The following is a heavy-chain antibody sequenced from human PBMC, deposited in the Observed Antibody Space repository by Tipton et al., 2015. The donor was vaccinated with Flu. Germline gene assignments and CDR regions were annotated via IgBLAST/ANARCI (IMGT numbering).Heavy chain of an antibody. Sequence: TLSLTCTVSDGSISSGSYYWSWIRQPAGKGLEWIGRIYTSGSTNYNPSLKSRVTISVDTSKNQFSLKLSSVTAADTAVYYCARGRAVAGFRGFDYWGQGTLVTVSS. CDR1: DGSISSGSYY. V-gene: IGHV4-61*02. CDR2: IYTSGST. J-gene: IGHJ4*02. D-gene: IGHD6-19*01. CDR3: ARGRAVAGFRGFDY.